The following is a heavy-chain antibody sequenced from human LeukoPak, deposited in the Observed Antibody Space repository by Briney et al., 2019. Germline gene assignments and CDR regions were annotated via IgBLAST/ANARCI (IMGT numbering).Heavy chain of an antibody. V-gene: IGHV4-59*01. D-gene: IGHD3-10*01. CDR1: GGSISSYY. Sequence: PSETLSLTCTVSGGSISSYYWSWIRQPPGKGLEWIGYIYYSGSTNYNPSLKSRVTISVDTSKNRFSLKLSSVTAADTAVYYCARGVRGVDDAFDIWGQGTMVTVSS. CDR3: ARGVRGVDDAFDI. J-gene: IGHJ3*02. CDR2: IYYSGST.